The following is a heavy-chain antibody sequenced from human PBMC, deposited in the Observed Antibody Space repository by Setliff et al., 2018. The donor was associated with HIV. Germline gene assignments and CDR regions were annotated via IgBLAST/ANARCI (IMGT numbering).Heavy chain of an antibody. CDR3: ARGKGGLVGPAEFDY. D-gene: IGHD1-26*01. CDR2: MYYTGTT. V-gene: IGHV4-4*07. J-gene: IGHJ4*02. Sequence: SETLSLTCTVSGGSLTGYHWSWIRQSAGKELEWIGRMYYTGTTDYNPSLKSRVTMSVDTSKNQFSLKLKSVTAADTAIYFCARGKGGLVGPAEFDYWGPGTLVTVSS. CDR1: GGSLTGYH.